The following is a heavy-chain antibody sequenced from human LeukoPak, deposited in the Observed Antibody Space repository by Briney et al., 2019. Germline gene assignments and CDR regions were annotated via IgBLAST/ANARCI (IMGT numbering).Heavy chain of an antibody. D-gene: IGHD1/OR15-1a*01. V-gene: IGHV3-48*03. CDR1: GFNFRNYE. J-gene: IGHJ1*01. Sequence: GGSLRLSCAASGFNFRNYEMNWVRQAPGKGLEWIPYISSSGDSTLYADSVKGRFTISRDNARDSMFLQMNNLTAEDTAIYYCARDKIEGSANWYTEYFQHWGQGTLVTVSS. CDR2: ISSSGDST. CDR3: ARDKIEGSANWYTEYFQH.